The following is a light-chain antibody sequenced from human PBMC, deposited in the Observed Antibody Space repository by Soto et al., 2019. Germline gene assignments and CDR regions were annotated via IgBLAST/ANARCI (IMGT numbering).Light chain of an antibody. J-gene: IGKJ1*01. Sequence: EIVLTQSPPTLALSPGEIATLSCRASQSVSSYLAWYQQKPSQAPRLLIYGASSRATGIPDRFSGSGSRTDFTLTISRLEPEDFAVYYCQRYETSPRTFGQGTKVDIK. V-gene: IGKV3-20*01. CDR1: QSVSSY. CDR3: QRYETSPRT. CDR2: GAS.